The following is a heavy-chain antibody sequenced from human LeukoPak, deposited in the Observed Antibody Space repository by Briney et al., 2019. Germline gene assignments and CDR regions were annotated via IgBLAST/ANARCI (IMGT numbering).Heavy chain of an antibody. D-gene: IGHD6-19*01. Sequence: PGGSLRLSCAAAGFSFGSSGMHWVRQAPGKGLEWVASLWYDGSNKYYADSVKGRFTISRDNSKNTLYLQMNSLRAEDTAVYYCARDGSSGWYCVDYWGQGTLVTVSS. CDR1: GFSFGSSG. CDR3: ARDGSSGWYCVDY. V-gene: IGHV3-33*01. J-gene: IGHJ4*02. CDR2: LWYDGSNK.